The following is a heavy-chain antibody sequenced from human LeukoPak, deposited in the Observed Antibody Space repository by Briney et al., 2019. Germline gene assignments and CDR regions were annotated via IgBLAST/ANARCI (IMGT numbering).Heavy chain of an antibody. V-gene: IGHV3-23*01. CDR3: AKTVIVVVIEYFQH. CDR2: ISGSGGST. Sequence: GGFLRLSCAASGFTFSSYAMSWVRQAPGKGLEWVSAISGSGGSTYYADSVKGRFTISRDNSKNTLYLQMNSLRAEDTAVYYCAKTVIVVVIEYFQHWGQGTLVTVSS. J-gene: IGHJ1*01. D-gene: IGHD3-22*01. CDR1: GFTFSSYA.